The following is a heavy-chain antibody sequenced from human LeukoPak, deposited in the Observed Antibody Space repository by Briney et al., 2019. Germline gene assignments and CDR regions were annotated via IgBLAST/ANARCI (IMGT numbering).Heavy chain of an antibody. CDR3: ARDPYSGSYGPYYYYYMDG. D-gene: IGHD1-26*01. CDR1: GFTFSSYN. V-gene: IGHV3-21*06. J-gene: IGHJ6*03. CDR2: ITSSSSYI. Sequence: PGGSLRLSCAASGFTFSSYNMNWVRQAPGKGPEWVSSITSSSSYIYYADSVKGRFTISRDNAKNSLYLQMDSLRVEDTAVYYCARDPYSGSYGPYYYYYMDGWGEGTTVTISS.